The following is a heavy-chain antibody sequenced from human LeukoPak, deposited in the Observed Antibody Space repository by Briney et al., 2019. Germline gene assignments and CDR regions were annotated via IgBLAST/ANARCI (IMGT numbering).Heavy chain of an antibody. D-gene: IGHD4-17*01. V-gene: IGHV3-23*01. Sequence: GGSLRLSCVGSGFIFSNYALIWVRQAPEQGLEWVSAISSAGTFYADSVRGRFIMSRDNSKNTLYLQMNSLRDEDTAIYYCARDPNGDYVGAFDFWGQGTMVTVSS. CDR1: GFIFSNYA. CDR2: ISSAGT. J-gene: IGHJ3*01. CDR3: ARDPNGDYVGAFDF.